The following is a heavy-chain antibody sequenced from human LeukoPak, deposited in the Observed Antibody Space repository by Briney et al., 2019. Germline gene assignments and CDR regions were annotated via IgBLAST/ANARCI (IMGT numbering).Heavy chain of an antibody. Sequence: GGSLRLSCAASGFTFSSYWMHWVRQAPGKGLVWVSRINSDGSSTSYADSVKGRFTISRDNAKNTLYLQMNSLRAEDTAVYYCASLLGMIAPFDRWGQGTLVTVSS. CDR1: GFTFSSYW. V-gene: IGHV3-74*01. J-gene: IGHJ5*02. CDR2: INSDGSST. D-gene: IGHD3-22*01. CDR3: ASLLGMIAPFDR.